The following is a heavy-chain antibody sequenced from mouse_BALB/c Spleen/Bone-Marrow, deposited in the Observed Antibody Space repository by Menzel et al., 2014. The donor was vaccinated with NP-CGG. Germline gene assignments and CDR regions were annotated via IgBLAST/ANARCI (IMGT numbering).Heavy chain of an antibody. Sequence: EVKVVESGGGLVQPGGSLKLSCAASGFTFSNYGMSWVRQTPDKRLDLVATINSNGGTTYYPDSVKGRFAISRDNAKNTLYLQMSSLESEDTAMYFCARGLYYVAYGPGFAYWGQGTLVTVSA. CDR3: ARGLYYVAYGPGFAY. D-gene: IGHD2-13*01. CDR1: GFTFSNYG. V-gene: IGHV5-6-3*01. CDR2: INSNGGTT. J-gene: IGHJ3*01.